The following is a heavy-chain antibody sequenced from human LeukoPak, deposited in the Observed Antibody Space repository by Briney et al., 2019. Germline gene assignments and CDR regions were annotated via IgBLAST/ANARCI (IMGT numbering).Heavy chain of an antibody. Sequence: ASVSVSFTASGYTFTIYGISWVRQAPGQGLEWMGWICTYNGDTKYAQKFQGRVTITTYTSTSTAYMKLRSLRSDDTAVYYCARDPSNTSGWFPYFDYWGQGTLLTVSS. V-gene: IGHV1-18*01. CDR2: ICTYNGDT. J-gene: IGHJ4*02. D-gene: IGHD6-19*01. CDR3: ARDPSNTSGWFPYFDY. CDR1: GYTFTIYG.